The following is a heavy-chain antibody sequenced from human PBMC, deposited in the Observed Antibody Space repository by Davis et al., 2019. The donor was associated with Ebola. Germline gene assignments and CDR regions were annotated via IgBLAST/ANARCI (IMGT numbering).Heavy chain of an antibody. V-gene: IGHV1-18*01. CDR1: GFTFSGSA. CDR2: ISAYNGNT. CDR3: ARGDFLDY. J-gene: IGHJ4*02. Sequence: AASVKVSCKASGFTFSGSAMQWVRQARGQGLEWMGWISAYNGNTNYAQKLQGRVTMTTDTSTSTAYMELRSLRSDDTAVYYCARGDFLDYWGQGTLVTVSS. D-gene: IGHD3-3*01.